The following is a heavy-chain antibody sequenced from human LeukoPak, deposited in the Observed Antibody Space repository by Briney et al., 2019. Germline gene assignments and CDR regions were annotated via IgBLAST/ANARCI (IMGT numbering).Heavy chain of an antibody. CDR2: IYHGGST. CDR3: ARVHCDDTSCFYFDY. V-gene: IGHV4-4*02. Sequence: PSGTPSLTCAVSGGSISTTDWWTWVRQPPGKGLEWIGEIYHGGSTHYNPSLKSRVTISVDKSKNQFSLKLSSVTAADTAVYYCARVHCDDTSCFYFDYWGQGTLVTVSS. D-gene: IGHD2-2*01. J-gene: IGHJ4*02. CDR1: GGSISTTDW.